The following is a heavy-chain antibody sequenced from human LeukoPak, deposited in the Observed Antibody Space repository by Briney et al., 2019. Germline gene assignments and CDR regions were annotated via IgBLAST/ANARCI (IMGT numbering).Heavy chain of an antibody. Sequence: PGGSLRLSCAATGFTFSNYAIHCGRQAPGKGLEWVAFISDDGSRQHYADSVKGRFTISRDNSKNTLNLQMNSLRAKDTAVYYCVKDRTGTYTLDYWGQGTLVTVSS. D-gene: IGHD3-10*01. V-gene: IGHV3-30-3*01. CDR3: VKDRTGTYTLDY. CDR2: ISDDGSRQ. CDR1: GFTFSNYA. J-gene: IGHJ4*02.